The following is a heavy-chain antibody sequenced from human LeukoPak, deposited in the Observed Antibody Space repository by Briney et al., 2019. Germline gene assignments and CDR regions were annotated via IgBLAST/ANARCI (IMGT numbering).Heavy chain of an antibody. V-gene: IGHV3-49*04. J-gene: IGHJ4*02. D-gene: IGHD3-10*01. CDR3: TTLDITMVRALGN. CDR1: GFIFGDYA. CDR2: IRSKADGGTT. Sequence: PGGSLRLSCTGSGFIFGDYAMSWVRQVPGKGLEWVGFIRSKADGGTTEYAASVKGRLTISRDDSKSIAYLQMNSLKTEDTAVYYCTTLDITMVRALGNWGQGTLVTVSS.